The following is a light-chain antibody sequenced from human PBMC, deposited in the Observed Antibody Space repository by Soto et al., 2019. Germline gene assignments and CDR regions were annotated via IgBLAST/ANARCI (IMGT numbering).Light chain of an antibody. J-gene: IGLJ1*01. CDR2: GNS. CDR1: SSNIGAGYD. CDR3: QSYDSSLSAYYV. V-gene: IGLV1-40*01. Sequence: QSVLTQPAAVSGAPGQRVTISFTGSSSNIGAGYDVHWYQQLPGTAPKLLIYGNSNRPSGVPDRFSGSKSGTSASLAITGLQAEDEADYYCQSYDSSLSAYYVFGTGTKVTVL.